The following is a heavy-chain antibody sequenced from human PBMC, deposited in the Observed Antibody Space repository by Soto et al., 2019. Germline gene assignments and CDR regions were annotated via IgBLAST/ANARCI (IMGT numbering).Heavy chain of an antibody. Sequence: GESLKISCAASGFTFSSYSMNWVRQAPGKGLEWVSSISSSSSYIYYADSVKGRFTISRDNAKNSLYLQMNSLRAEDTAVYYCARDLGVVYWGQGTLVTVSS. J-gene: IGHJ4*02. CDR3: ARDLGVVY. V-gene: IGHV3-21*01. CDR1: GFTFSSYS. CDR2: ISSSSSYI.